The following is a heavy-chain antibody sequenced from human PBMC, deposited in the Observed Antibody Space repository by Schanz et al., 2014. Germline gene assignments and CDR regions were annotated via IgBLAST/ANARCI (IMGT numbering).Heavy chain of an antibody. CDR3: ARPALWFGDNCFDP. J-gene: IGHJ5*02. V-gene: IGHV3-74*01. D-gene: IGHD3-10*01. CDR1: GFTFSSYW. CDR2: IKSDGSIT. Sequence: EVQLVESGGGLVQPGGSLRLSCAASGFTFSSYWMHWVRQVPGKGLVWVSRIKSDGSITSYADSVKGRFTISRDNAKNTLYLQMNSLRAEDTAVYYCARPALWFGDNCFDPWGQGTLVTVSP.